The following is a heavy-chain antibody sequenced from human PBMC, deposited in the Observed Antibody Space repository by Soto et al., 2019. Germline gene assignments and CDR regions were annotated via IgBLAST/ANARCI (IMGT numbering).Heavy chain of an antibody. CDR2: IYSGGST. V-gene: IGHV3-66*01. Sequence: GGSLRLSCAASGFTVSSNYMSWVRQAPGKGLEWVSVIYSGGSTYYADSVKGRFTISRDNSKNTLYLQMNSLRAEDTAVYYCARDQDVLVPAARDYYYGMDVWGQGTTVTVSS. J-gene: IGHJ6*02. D-gene: IGHD2-2*01. CDR3: ARDQDVLVPAARDYYYGMDV. CDR1: GFTVSSNY.